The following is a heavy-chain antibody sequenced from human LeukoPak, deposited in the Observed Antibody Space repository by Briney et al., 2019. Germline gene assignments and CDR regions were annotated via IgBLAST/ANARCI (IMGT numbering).Heavy chain of an antibody. V-gene: IGHV1-46*01. CDR3: ACNWYDSSGYYVDY. Sequence: ASVKVSCKASGYTFITYYIHWVRQAPGQGLEWMGIISPSGGSTTYAQRFQGRVTMTGDTSTSTVYMELSSLRSEDTAVYYCACNWYDSSGYYVDYWGQGTLVTVSS. CDR2: ISPSGGST. CDR1: GYTFITYY. D-gene: IGHD3-22*01. J-gene: IGHJ4*02.